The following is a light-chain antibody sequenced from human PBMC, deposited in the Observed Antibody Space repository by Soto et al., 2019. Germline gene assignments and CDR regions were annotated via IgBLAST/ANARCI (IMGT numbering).Light chain of an antibody. CDR1: QDISNY. CDR3: QQTYSTPIT. Sequence: DIQMTQSPSSLSASVGDRVTITCQASQDISNYLHWYQQKPGKAPKLLIYDASNLETGVPSRFSGSGSGTDFTLTISSLQPEDFVTYYCQQTYSTPITFGQGTRLEI. J-gene: IGKJ5*01. CDR2: DAS. V-gene: IGKV1-39*01.